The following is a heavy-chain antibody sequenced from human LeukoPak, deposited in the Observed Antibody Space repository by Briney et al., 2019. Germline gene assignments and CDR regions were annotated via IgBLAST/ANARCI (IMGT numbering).Heavy chain of an antibody. Sequence: GGSLRLSCAASGFTFSNYWMQWVRQTPGKGRMWVSRINTDGSSTTYADSGKGRFTISRDTAKKTLYLQMNSLRVDATAVYYCGRGFEVVPAGLMDVWGKGTTVTVSS. D-gene: IGHD2-2*01. CDR2: INTDGSST. V-gene: IGHV3-74*01. CDR1: GFTFSNYW. CDR3: GRGFEVVPAGLMDV. J-gene: IGHJ6*03.